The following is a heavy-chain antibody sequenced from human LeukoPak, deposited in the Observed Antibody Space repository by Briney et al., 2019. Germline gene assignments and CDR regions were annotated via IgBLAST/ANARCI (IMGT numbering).Heavy chain of an antibody. V-gene: IGHV3-74*01. CDR1: GFTFSSYE. CDR2: INSDGSSA. D-gene: IGHD5-12*01. Sequence: GGSLRLSCAASGFTFSSYEMNWVRQAPGKGLVWVSRINSDGSSANYADSVKGRFTISRDNAKNTLYLQMNSLKAEDTAVYYCVREGGYDPFEYWGQGTLVTVSS. CDR3: VREGGYDPFEY. J-gene: IGHJ4*02.